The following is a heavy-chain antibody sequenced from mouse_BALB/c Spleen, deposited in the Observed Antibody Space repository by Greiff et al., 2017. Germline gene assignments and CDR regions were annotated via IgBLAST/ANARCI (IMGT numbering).Heavy chain of an antibody. Sequence: EVKVVESGGGLVQPGGSRKLSCAASGFTFSSFGMHWVRQAPEKGLEWVAYISSGSSTIYYADTVKGRFTISRDNPKNTLFLQMTSLRSEDTAMYYCARGDYGHWFAYWGQGTLVTVSA. J-gene: IGHJ3*01. CDR3: ARGDYGHWFAY. D-gene: IGHD1-2*01. CDR1: GFTFSSFG. V-gene: IGHV5-17*02. CDR2: ISSGSSTI.